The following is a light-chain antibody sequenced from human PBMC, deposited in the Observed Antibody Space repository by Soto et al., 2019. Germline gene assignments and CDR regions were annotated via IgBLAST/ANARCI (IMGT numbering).Light chain of an antibody. CDR3: QQSSIKPRT. J-gene: IGKJ1*01. Sequence: DIQMTQSPSSLSASVGDRVTISCRASQSISRHLNWYQQKPGKAPQLLIYAASSLQSGVPSRFSGSGSGTDFTLTISCLQPEDFAIYFCQQSSIKPRTFGQGTKVEI. CDR1: QSISRH. CDR2: AAS. V-gene: IGKV1-39*01.